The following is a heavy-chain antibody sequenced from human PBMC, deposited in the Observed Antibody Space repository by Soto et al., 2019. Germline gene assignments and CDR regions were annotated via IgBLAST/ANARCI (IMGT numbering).Heavy chain of an antibody. CDR2: IYSGGST. J-gene: IGHJ6*02. CDR3: AGRVGATNYGMDV. Sequence: EVQLVESGGGLIQPGGSLRLSCAASKFTVSSNYMNWVRQAPGKGLECVSTIYSGGSTYYADSVKGRFTISRDNSKNTLYLQMNNLRAEDTAVYYCAGRVGATNYGMDVWGQGTTVTVSS. CDR1: KFTVSSNY. V-gene: IGHV3-53*01. D-gene: IGHD1-26*01.